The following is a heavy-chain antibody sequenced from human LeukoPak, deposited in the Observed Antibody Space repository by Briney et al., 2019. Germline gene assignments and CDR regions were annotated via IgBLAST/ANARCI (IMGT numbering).Heavy chain of an antibody. Sequence: SEALSLTCTVSGGSISSYYWSWIRQPPGKGLEWIGYIYYSGSTNYNPSLKSRVTISVDTSKNQFSLKLSSVTAADTAVYYCARVGDWRGVFDYWGQGTLVTVSS. V-gene: IGHV4-59*01. CDR3: ARVGDWRGVFDY. CDR1: GGSISSYY. D-gene: IGHD3/OR15-3a*01. J-gene: IGHJ4*02. CDR2: IYYSGST.